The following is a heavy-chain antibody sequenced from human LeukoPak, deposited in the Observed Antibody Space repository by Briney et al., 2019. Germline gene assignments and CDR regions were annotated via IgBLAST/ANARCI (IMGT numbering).Heavy chain of an antibody. CDR1: GYSISSGYY. CDR3: ARLYCSGGSCYPDY. V-gene: IGHV4-38-2*02. Sequence: PSETLSLTCTVSGYSISSGYYWGWIRQPPGKGLEWIGSIYHSGSTYYNPSLKSRVTISVDTSKNQFSLKLSSVTAADTAVYYCARLYCSGGSCYPDYWGQGTLVTVSS. CDR2: IYHSGST. D-gene: IGHD2-15*01. J-gene: IGHJ4*02.